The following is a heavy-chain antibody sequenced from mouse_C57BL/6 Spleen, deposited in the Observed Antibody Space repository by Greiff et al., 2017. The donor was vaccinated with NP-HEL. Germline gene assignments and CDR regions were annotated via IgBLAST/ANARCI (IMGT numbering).Heavy chain of an antibody. CDR1: GYTFTSYW. J-gene: IGHJ3*01. Sequence: QVQLQQPGAELVMPGASVKLSCKASGYTFTSYWMHWVKQRPGQGLEWIGEIDPSDSYTNYNQKFNGKSTLTVDTSSSTAYMQLSSLTSQDSAVYYCARGRTAQATTRFAYWGQGTLVTVSA. V-gene: IGHV1-69*01. CDR3: ARGRTAQATTRFAY. D-gene: IGHD3-2*02. CDR2: IDPSDSYT.